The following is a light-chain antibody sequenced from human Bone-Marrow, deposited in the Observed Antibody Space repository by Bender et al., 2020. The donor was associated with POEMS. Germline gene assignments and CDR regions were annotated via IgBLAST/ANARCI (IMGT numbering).Light chain of an antibody. V-gene: IGLV1-44*01. Sequence: QSVLTQPPSASGTPGQRVTISCSGSSSNIGTNPVNWYQQLPGTAPKLLIYINNQRPSGVPDRFSGSKSGNTASLTISGLQAEDEADYYCISYTRSTTVGGYFVFGPGTKVTVL. CDR3: ISYTRSTTVGGYFV. CDR1: SSNIGTNP. J-gene: IGLJ1*01. CDR2: INN.